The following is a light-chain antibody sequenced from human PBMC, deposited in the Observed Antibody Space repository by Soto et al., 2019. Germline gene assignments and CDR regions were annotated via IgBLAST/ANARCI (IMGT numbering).Light chain of an antibody. V-gene: IGKV3-20*01. CDR3: QQYGSSPRT. J-gene: IGKJ1*01. CDR2: GAS. Sequence: EIVLTQSPGTLSLSPGERATLSCRASQSVNNNFLAWYQQKPGQAPRLLIFGASNRATGIPDRFSGGGSGTDSTLTISRLEPEDFAVYYCQQYGSSPRTFGQGTKVEIK. CDR1: QSVNNNF.